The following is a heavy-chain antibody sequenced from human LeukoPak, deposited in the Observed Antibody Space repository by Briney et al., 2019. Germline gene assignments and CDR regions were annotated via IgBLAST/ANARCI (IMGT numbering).Heavy chain of an antibody. CDR3: AKGRFGSGYPELDY. J-gene: IGHJ4*02. V-gene: IGHV3-9*01. CDR1: GFTFDDYA. Sequence: PGRSLRPSCAASGFTFDDYAMHWVRQAPGKGLEWVSGISWNSGSIGYADSVKSRFTISRDNAKNSLYLQMNSLRAEDTALYYCAKGRFGSGYPELDYWGQGTLVTVSS. D-gene: IGHD3-22*01. CDR2: ISWNSGSI.